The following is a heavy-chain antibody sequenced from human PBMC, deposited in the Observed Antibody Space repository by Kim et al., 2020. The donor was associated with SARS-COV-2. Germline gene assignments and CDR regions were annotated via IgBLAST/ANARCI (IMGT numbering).Heavy chain of an antibody. V-gene: IGHV3-15*01. J-gene: IGHJ3*02. Sequence: APAKGRYTISRDDSKNPLYLQMNSLKTEDTAVYYCRGSGSYYRTFDAFDIWGQGTMVTVSS. D-gene: IGHD3-10*01. CDR3: RGSGSYYRTFDAFDI.